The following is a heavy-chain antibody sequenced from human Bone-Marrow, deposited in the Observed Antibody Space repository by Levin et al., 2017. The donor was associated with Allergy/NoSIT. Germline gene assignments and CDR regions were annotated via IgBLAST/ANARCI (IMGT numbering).Heavy chain of an antibody. CDR3: ARTIYGTGTYDAFDI. J-gene: IGHJ3*02. CDR2: KFYSGST. D-gene: IGHD3-10*01. V-gene: IGHV4-59*01. Sequence: GSLRLSCTVSGGSMNNYYWSWIRQTPGKGLEWIGFKFYSGSTHYNPSLKSRVTISVDTSKNQLSLKLNSVTAADTAVYYCARTIYGTGTYDAFDIWGPGTTVTVSS. CDR1: GGSMNNYY.